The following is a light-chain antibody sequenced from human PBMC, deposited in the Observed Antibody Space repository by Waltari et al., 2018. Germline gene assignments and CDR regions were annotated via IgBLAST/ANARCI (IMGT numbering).Light chain of an antibody. Sequence: EIVLTHSPATLSLSPGARATLSCMASQTVRSYLAWYQQKPGQAPRLLIFDASSRAPGIPAKFSGSGSGTDFTLTVSNLEPEDFAVYYCQQRSNWPYTFGQGTRVEIK. CDR2: DAS. V-gene: IGKV3-11*01. J-gene: IGKJ2*01. CDR1: QTVRSY. CDR3: QQRSNWPYT.